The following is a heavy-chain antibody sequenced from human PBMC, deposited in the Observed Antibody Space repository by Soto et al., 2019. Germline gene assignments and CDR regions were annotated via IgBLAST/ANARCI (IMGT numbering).Heavy chain of an antibody. CDR3: ARVSWFGDINTKNRNDY. J-gene: IGHJ4*02. D-gene: IGHD3-10*01. CDR1: GGSISSGGYS. Sequence: PSETLSLTCAVSGGSISSGGYSWSWILQPPGKGLEWIAYIYHSVSTYYNPSLKSRVTISVDTSKNQFSLKLSSVTAADTAVYYCARVSWFGDINTKNRNDYWGQGTLVTVSS. V-gene: IGHV4-30-2*01. CDR2: IYHSVST.